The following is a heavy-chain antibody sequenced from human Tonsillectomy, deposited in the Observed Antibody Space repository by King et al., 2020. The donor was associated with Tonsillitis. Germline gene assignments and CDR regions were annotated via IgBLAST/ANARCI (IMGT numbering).Heavy chain of an antibody. CDR3: ARAPSRPVYHYFGMDV. CDR1: GYTLSNYG. D-gene: IGHD1-1*01. Sequence: VQLVESGAEVKKPGASVKVSCKASGYTLSNYGTSWVRQAPGQGLEWMGWSSVYNGNIKYAQKLQGRVTMTTDTSTSTAYMELRSLRPDDTAVYYCARAPSRPVYHYFGMDVWGQGTTVTVSS. CDR2: SSVYNGNI. V-gene: IGHV1-18*04. J-gene: IGHJ6*01.